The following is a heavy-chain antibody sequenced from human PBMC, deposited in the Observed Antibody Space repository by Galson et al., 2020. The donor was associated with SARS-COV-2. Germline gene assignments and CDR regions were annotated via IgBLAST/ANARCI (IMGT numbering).Heavy chain of an antibody. CDR1: GFLFGDYG. D-gene: IGHD3-10*01. J-gene: IGHJ6*01. V-gene: IGHV3-20*04. CDR2: INWSGGTT. CDR3: ARKDYYGSGNDV. Sequence: GESLKIFCAAFGFLFGDYGMTWVRQVPGKGLEWVSGINWSGGTTVYADSVKGRFTIPRDNAKNSLYLQMSSLRVEDTAFYYCARKDYYGSGNDVCVQGTTVAVSS.